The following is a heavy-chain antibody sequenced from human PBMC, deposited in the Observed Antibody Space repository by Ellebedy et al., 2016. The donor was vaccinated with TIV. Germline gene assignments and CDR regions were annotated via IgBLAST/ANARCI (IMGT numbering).Heavy chain of an antibody. CDR1: GFTFSSYP. D-gene: IGHD2-21*02. Sequence: GESLKISXGASGFTFSSYPLHWVRQAPGKGLEWVAIVSSDGNEKHYADSVEGRFAISRDNSKNVIFLQMSDLRPEDTAVYFCAREFRDKPPGGYFHHWGQGTLVTVSS. CDR2: VSSDGNEK. V-gene: IGHV3-30*09. J-gene: IGHJ1*01. CDR3: AREFRDKPPGGYFHH.